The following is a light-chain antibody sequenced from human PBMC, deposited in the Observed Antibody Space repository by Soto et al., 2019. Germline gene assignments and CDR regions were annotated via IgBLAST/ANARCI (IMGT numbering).Light chain of an antibody. Sequence: DIQMTQSPSTLSASVGDRVTITCRASQSISSWLAWYQQKPGKAPKLLIYKASSLESGVPSRFSGSGFGTEFTLLISSMQPPDFATYYCQQYKTYLYTFGEGTKLEIK. CDR3: QQYKTYLYT. V-gene: IGKV1-5*03. J-gene: IGKJ2*01. CDR2: KAS. CDR1: QSISSW.